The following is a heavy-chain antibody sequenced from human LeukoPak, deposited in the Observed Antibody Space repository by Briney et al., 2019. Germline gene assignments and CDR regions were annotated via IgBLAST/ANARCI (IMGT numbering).Heavy chain of an antibody. D-gene: IGHD3-22*01. CDR2: IYSGGST. CDR1: GFTVSSNY. CDR3: ARYSGYYYSHFDY. V-gene: IGHV3-53*01. Sequence: GGSLRLSCAASGFTVSSNYMSWVRQAPGKGLEWVSVIYSGGSTYYADSVKGRFTISRDNSKNTRYLQMNSLRAEDTAVYYCARYSGYYYSHFDYWGQGTLVTVSS. J-gene: IGHJ4*02.